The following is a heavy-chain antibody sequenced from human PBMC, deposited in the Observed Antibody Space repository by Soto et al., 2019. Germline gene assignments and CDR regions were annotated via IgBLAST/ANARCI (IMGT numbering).Heavy chain of an antibody. CDR3: ARGVSAGVDY. CDR2: MEPSSGRT. CDR1: GYSFTSLD. Sequence: GASVKVSCKASGYSFTSLDSNWVRQTAGQGLEWMGWMEPSSGRTGYAQKFQGRVTMTRDTSINTAYMELATLTSDDTAFYYCARGVSAGVDYCGQGTLVPFSS. V-gene: IGHV1-8*01. J-gene: IGHJ4*02. D-gene: IGHD1-26*01.